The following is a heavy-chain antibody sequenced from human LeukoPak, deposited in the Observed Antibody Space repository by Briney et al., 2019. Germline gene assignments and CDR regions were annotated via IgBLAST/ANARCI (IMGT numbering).Heavy chain of an antibody. CDR1: GFTFGSYS. CDR2: ISSSSSYI. CDR3: ARGVRKYYDILTGYYTXXYYXD. J-gene: IGHJ4*01. Sequence: PGGSLRLSCAASGFTFGSYSMNWVRQAPGKGLEWVSSISSSSSYIYYADSVKGRFTISRDNAKNSLYLQMNSLRAEDTAVYYCARGVRKYYDILTGYYTXXYYXD. V-gene: IGHV3-21*01. D-gene: IGHD3-9*01.